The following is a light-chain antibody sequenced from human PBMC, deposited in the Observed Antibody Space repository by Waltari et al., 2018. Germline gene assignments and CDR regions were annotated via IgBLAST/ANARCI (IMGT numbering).Light chain of an antibody. V-gene: IGKV1-5*03. Sequence: DIQMTQYPSTLSASVGDIVTLTCRASQSISTWLAWYQQKPGRAPKLLIYKASSLESGVPSRFSVSGSGTEFTRTISNLQPDDFATYYCQQYSSFPRTFGQGTKVEIK. CDR3: QQYSSFPRT. CDR1: QSISTW. J-gene: IGKJ1*01. CDR2: KAS.